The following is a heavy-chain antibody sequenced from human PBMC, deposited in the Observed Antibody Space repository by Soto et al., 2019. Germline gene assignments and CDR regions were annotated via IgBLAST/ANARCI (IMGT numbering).Heavy chain of an antibody. CDR1: GGSVSSGSYY. D-gene: IGHD3-10*01. CDR2: IYYSGST. J-gene: IGHJ6*02. Sequence: PSETLSLTCTVSGGSVSSGSYYWSWIRQPPGKGLGWIGYIYYSGSTNYNPSLKSRVTISVDTSKNQFSLKLSSVTAADTAVYYCALGFGGFYWADAQTQYYYGMDVWGQGTTVTVSS. V-gene: IGHV4-61*01. CDR3: ALGFGGFYWADAQTQYYYGMDV.